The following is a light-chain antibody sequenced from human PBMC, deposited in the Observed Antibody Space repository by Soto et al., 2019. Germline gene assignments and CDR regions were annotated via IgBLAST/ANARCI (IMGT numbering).Light chain of an antibody. J-gene: IGKJ2*01. CDR1: QNVATN. V-gene: IGKV1-39*01. CDR2: LAS. CDR3: QQRYSTPYT. Sequence: DIQMTQSPSSLSASIGDRVTISCRASQNVATNLNWNQQKPGKAPKLLIYLASTLQSGVPSRFSGSGSGTDFTLTISSLQPEDVAAYFCQQRYSTPYTFGRGTNLEIK.